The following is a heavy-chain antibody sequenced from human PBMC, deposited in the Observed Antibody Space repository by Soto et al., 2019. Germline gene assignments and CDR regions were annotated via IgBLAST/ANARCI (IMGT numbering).Heavy chain of an antibody. Sequence: QVQLVQSGAEVKKPGASVKISCTASGYTVTTHYMHWVRQAPGRGLEWMGAINPGSGAAKYTQTFTARVTMTRDTSTNTVYMEMSALRSEDTAVFYCARGGEVGVAGSAAFDMWGQGTMVTVSS. J-gene: IGHJ3*02. V-gene: IGHV1-46*01. CDR2: INPGSGAA. D-gene: IGHD3-3*01. CDR3: ARGGEVGVAGSAAFDM. CDR1: GYTVTTHY.